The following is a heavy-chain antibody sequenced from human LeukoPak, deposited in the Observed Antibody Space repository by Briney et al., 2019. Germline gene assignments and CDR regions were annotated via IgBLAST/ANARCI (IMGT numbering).Heavy chain of an antibody. CDR3: ARAHDYGGPGFDY. Sequence: SQTLFLTCTVSGGSISSGTYYWSWIRQPPGRGLEWIGEINHSGSTNYNPSLKSRVTISVDTSKNQFSLKLSSVTAADTAVYYCARAHDYGGPGFDYWGQGTLVAVSS. CDR2: INHSGST. J-gene: IGHJ4*02. D-gene: IGHD4-23*01. V-gene: IGHV4-39*07. CDR1: GGSISSGTYY.